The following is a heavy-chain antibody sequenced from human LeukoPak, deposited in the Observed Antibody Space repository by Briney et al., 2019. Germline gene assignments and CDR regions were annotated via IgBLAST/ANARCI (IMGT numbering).Heavy chain of an antibody. V-gene: IGHV3-74*01. CDR2: IDTDGTGT. CDR1: GFTFSSYW. J-gene: IGHJ4*02. D-gene: IGHD6-19*01. Sequence: GRSLRLSCAASGFTFSSYWMHWVRQVPGKGLVWVSRIDTDGTGTSYADSVKGRFTVSRDNAKNTLYLQMISLRAEDTAVYYCTRLGGSSGVDYWGQGTLVTVYS. CDR3: TRLGGSSGVDY.